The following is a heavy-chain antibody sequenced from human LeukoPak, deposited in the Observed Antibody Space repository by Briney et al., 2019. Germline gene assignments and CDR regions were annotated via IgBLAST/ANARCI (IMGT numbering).Heavy chain of an antibody. CDR2: INHSGST. Sequence: SETLSLTCAVYGGSFSGYYWSWIRQPPGKGLEWIGEINHSGSTNYNPSLKSRVTISVDTSKNQFSLKLSSVTAEDTAVYYCAKRGDFWSGSLWYFDYWGQGTLVTVSS. CDR3: AKRGDFWSGSLWYFDY. V-gene: IGHV4-34*01. J-gene: IGHJ4*02. D-gene: IGHD3-3*01. CDR1: GGSFSGYY.